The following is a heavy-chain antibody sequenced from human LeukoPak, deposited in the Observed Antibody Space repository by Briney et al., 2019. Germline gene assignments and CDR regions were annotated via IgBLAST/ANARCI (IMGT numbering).Heavy chain of an antibody. CDR2: IYYSGST. J-gene: IGHJ3*02. Sequence: SETLSLTCTDSGGSISSYYWSWIRQPPGKGLEWIGYIYYSGSTNYNPSLKSRVTISVDTSKNQFSLKLSSVTAADTAVYYCARGAGLPRAFDIWGQGTMVTVSS. V-gene: IGHV4-59*01. CDR3: ARGAGLPRAFDI. CDR1: GGSISSYY. D-gene: IGHD2-15*01.